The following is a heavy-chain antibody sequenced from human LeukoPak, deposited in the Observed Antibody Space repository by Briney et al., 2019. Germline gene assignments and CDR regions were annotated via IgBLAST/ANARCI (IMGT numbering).Heavy chain of an antibody. CDR3: ASTSEMRQRWFDP. D-gene: IGHD5-24*01. V-gene: IGHV1-8*01. Sequence: ASVKVSCKASGYTFTSYDINWVRQATGQELEWMGWMNPNSGNTGYAQKFQGRVTMTRNTSISTAYMELSSLRSEDTAVYYCASTSEMRQRWFDPWGQGTLVTVSS. J-gene: IGHJ5*02. CDR1: GYTFTSYD. CDR2: MNPNSGNT.